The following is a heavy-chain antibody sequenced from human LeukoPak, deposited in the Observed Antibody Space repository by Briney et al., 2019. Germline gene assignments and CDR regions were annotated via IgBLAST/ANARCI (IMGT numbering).Heavy chain of an antibody. CDR3: ACTDGSGGSYYYYMDV. CDR2: IYYSGST. Sequence: PSETLSLTCTVSGGSISSSSYYWGWIRQPPGKGLEWIGSIYYSGSTYYNPSLKSRVTISVDTSKNQFSLKLSSVTAADTAVYYCACTDGSGGSYYYYMDVWGKGTTVTASS. J-gene: IGHJ6*03. D-gene: IGHD3-10*01. V-gene: IGHV4-39*07. CDR1: GGSISSSSYY.